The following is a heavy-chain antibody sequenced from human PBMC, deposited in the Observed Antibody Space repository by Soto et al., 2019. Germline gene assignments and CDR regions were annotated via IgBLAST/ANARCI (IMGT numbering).Heavy chain of an antibody. D-gene: IGHD5-12*01. CDR1: GFTFSSYN. CDR3: ARDRGPAGMATIFNELDY. V-gene: IGHV3-21*01. Sequence: EVQLVESGGGLVKPGGSLRLSCAASGFTFSSYNMNWVRQAPGKGLEWVASISSSSSYTNYADSVKGRFTISRDNAKNSLYLQMNSLRAEDTAVYYCARDRGPAGMATIFNELDYWRQGTLVTVSS. J-gene: IGHJ4*02. CDR2: ISSSSSYT.